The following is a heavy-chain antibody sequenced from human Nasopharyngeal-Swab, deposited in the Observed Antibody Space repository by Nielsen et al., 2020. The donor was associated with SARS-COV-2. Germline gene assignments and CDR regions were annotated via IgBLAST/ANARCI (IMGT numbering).Heavy chain of an antibody. CDR1: GFTFSSYS. CDR3: ARDMWYGDGGMDV. Sequence: GESLKISCAASGFTFSSYSMNWVRQAPGKGLEWVSYISSSSSTIYYADSVKGRFTISRDNAKNSLYLQMNSLRDEDTAVYYCARDMWYGDGGMDVWGQGTTVTVSS. D-gene: IGHD4-17*01. V-gene: IGHV3-48*02. J-gene: IGHJ6*02. CDR2: ISSSSSTI.